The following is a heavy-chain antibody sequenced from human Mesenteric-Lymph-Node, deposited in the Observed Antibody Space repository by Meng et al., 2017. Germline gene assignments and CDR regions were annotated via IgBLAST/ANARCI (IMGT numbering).Heavy chain of an antibody. CDR2: IYHSGGT. V-gene: IGHV4-4*02. CDR3: ASSDYYRSDY. J-gene: IGHJ4*02. CDR1: GGSISIRTW. D-gene: IGHD3-22*01. Sequence: GTGLFQPWVTLSLTCAVSGGSISIRTWWSWVRQPPGKGLEWIGEIYHSGGTNYNPSLRGRVTISLDKSKNQFSLTLRSVTAADTAVYYCASSDYYRSDYWGQGTLVTVSS.